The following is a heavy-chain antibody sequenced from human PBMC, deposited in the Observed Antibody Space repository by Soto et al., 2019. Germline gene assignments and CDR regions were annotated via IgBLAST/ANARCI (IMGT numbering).Heavy chain of an antibody. CDR1: GFTFSSYS. D-gene: IGHD4-17*01. J-gene: IGHJ4*02. CDR2: INSNRSST. CDR3: AKGLDYGDYAN. Sequence: GGSLRLSCAASGFTFSSYSMNWVRQAPGKGLVWVSRINSNRSSTSYADSVKGRFTISRDNSKNTLYLQMNSLRAEDTAVYYCAKGLDYGDYANWGQGTLVTVSS. V-gene: IGHV3-23*01.